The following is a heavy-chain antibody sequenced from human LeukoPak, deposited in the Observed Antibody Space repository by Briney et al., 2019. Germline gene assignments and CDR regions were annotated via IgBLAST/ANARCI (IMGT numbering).Heavy chain of an antibody. CDR3: ARDVGGAGSH. CDR1: GFTFSRYW. J-gene: IGHJ4*02. D-gene: IGHD3-10*01. V-gene: IGHV3-74*01. Sequence: GGSLRLSCAASGFTFSRYWMHWVRQAPGEGLVWVSRIDEHGTTVDYADSVRDRFTISRDNAKNTLYLHMNSLSAEDTAMYYCARDVGGAGSHWGQGSLVTVSS. CDR2: IDEHGTTV.